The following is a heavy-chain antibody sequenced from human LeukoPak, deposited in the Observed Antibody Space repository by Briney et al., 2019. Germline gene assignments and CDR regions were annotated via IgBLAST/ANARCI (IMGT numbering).Heavy chain of an antibody. D-gene: IGHD3-22*01. CDR2: ISWDGTT. J-gene: IGHJ4*02. CDR3: VKDLSYESRDYVFEY. Sequence: PGGSLRLSCAASGFTSEDYTMHWVRQAPGKTLEWVALISWDGTTYYTDSVKGRFTISRDNSKNSLYLQMDTLRSEDTAFYYCVKDLSYESRDYVFEYWGRGTLVTVSS. V-gene: IGHV3-43*01. CDR1: GFTSEDYT.